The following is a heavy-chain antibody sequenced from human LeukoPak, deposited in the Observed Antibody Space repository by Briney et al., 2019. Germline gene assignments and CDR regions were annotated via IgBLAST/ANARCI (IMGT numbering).Heavy chain of an antibody. D-gene: IGHD2-2*01. CDR3: ARRPLSSTSCRFDP. CDR1: GGSFSGYY. Sequence: SETLSLTCAVYGGSFSGYYWSWIRQPPGKGLEWIGEINHSGSTNYNPSLKSRVTISVDTSKNQFSLKLSSVTAADTAVYYCARRPLSSTSCRFDPWGQGTLITVSS. V-gene: IGHV4-34*01. J-gene: IGHJ5*02. CDR2: INHSGST.